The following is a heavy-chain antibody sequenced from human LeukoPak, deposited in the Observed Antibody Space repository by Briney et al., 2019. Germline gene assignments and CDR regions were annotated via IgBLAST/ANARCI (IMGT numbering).Heavy chain of an antibody. D-gene: IGHD3-22*01. CDR1: GYTFTGHY. Sequence: ASVKVSCKASGYTFTGHYMHWVRQAPGQGLEWMGWINPNSGGTNYAKKFQGRVTMTRETSISTAYMELSRLRSDVTAVYYCARDGYYDSRWGFDYWGQGTLVTVSS. V-gene: IGHV1-2*02. CDR3: ARDGYYDSRWGFDY. J-gene: IGHJ4*02. CDR2: INPNSGGT.